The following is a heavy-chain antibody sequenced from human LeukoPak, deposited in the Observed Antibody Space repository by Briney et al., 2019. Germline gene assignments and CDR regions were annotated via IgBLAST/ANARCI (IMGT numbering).Heavy chain of an antibody. D-gene: IGHD3-3*01. V-gene: IGHV1-69*13. J-gene: IGHJ3*02. Sequence: ASVKVSCKASGGTFSSYAISWVRQAPGQGLEWMGGIIPIFGAANYAQKFQGRVTITADESTSTAYMELSSLRSEDTAVYYCARSLIITIFGVVIYDAFDIWGQGTMVTVSS. CDR3: ARSLIITIFGVVIYDAFDI. CDR2: IIPIFGAA. CDR1: GGTFSSYA.